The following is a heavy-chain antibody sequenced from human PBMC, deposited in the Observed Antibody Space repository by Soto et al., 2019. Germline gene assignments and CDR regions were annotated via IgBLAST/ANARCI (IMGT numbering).Heavy chain of an antibody. V-gene: IGHV4-34*01. J-gene: IGHJ4*02. D-gene: IGHD2-2*01. Sequence: QVQLQQWGAGLLKPSETLSLTCAVYGGSFSGYYWTWIRQSPEKGLEWIGEVNHSGTTYYNPSLKTLATISVHTPKNQFSLKMSSVTAADTAVYYCARGIGYCSSINCYSSRRLRFDSWGQGTLVTVAS. CDR3: ARGIGYCSSINCYSSRRLRFDS. CDR2: VNHSGTT. CDR1: GGSFSGYY.